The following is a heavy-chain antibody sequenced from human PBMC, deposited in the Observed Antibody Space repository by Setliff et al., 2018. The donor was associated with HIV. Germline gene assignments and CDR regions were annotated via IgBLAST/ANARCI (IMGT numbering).Heavy chain of an antibody. J-gene: IGHJ6*03. Sequence: SETLSLTCAVYGGSFSGYCWSWIRQPPGKGLEWIGEMQHSGRTNYNPSLRSRVTTSVDTSKSQFSLKLSSVTAADTAVYYCARVSITYWYSIPRDYYYYMDVWGEGTTVTVSS. CDR2: MQHSGRT. CDR3: ARVSITYWYSIPRDYYYYMDV. D-gene: IGHD2-8*02. V-gene: IGHV4-34*01. CDR1: GGSFSGYC.